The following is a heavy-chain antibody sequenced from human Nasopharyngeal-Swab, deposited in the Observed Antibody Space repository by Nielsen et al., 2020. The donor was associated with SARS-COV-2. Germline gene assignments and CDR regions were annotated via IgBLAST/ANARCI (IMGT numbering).Heavy chain of an antibody. CDR1: GFTFRIFA. J-gene: IGHJ4*02. V-gene: IGHV3-30-3*01. Sequence: GESLKISCSASGFTFRIFAIHWLRQAPGKGLEWVAFISFDGSNKYYADSVKGRFTISRDNSKNTLYLQMNSLRPEDTAVYYCAREGVSSLPFGDYWGRGTLVTVSS. CDR3: AREGVSSLPFGDY. CDR2: ISFDGSNK. D-gene: IGHD2-8*01.